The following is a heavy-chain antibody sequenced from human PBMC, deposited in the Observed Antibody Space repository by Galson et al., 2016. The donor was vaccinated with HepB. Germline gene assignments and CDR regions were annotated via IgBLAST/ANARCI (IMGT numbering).Heavy chain of an antibody. Sequence: SLRLSCAASGFTFSSYGMHWVRQAPGKGLEWVALIWYDGSKKKYADSVKGRFTISRNNSKNTLYLQMNSLRAEDTAVYYCARGDGYNEGKFDYWGQGTLVTVSS. CDR2: IWYDGSKK. CDR1: GFTFSSYG. V-gene: IGHV3-33*01. CDR3: ARGDGYNEGKFDY. D-gene: IGHD5-24*01. J-gene: IGHJ4*02.